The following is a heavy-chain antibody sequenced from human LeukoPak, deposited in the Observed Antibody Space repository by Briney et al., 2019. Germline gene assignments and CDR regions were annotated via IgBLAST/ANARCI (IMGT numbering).Heavy chain of an antibody. D-gene: IGHD4-17*01. CDR3: ARGARVNAFDI. CDR2: INHSGST. Sequence: SETLSLTCAVYGGSFSGYYWSWIRQPPGKGLEWIGEINHSGSTNYNPSLKSRVTISVDTSKNQFSLKLNSVTAADTAVYYCARGARVNAFDIWAQGKMVTVSS. CDR1: GGSFSGYY. V-gene: IGHV4-34*01. J-gene: IGHJ3*02.